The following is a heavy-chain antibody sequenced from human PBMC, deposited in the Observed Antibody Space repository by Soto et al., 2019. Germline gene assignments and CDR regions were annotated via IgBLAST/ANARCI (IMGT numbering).Heavy chain of an antibody. J-gene: IGHJ3*01. CDR3: AGDSTDGDFVDAFDV. CDR2: IYSGGTT. D-gene: IGHD4-17*01. CDR1: GFSVSINY. Sequence: ELQLEESGGGLVQPGGSLRLSCAASGFSVSINYVNWVRQAPGKGLEWVSVIYSGGTTHYADSVKGRFTISRDTSKNTLYLQMNSLRVEDTAVYYCAGDSTDGDFVDAFDVWGQGTMVTVSS. V-gene: IGHV3-66*01.